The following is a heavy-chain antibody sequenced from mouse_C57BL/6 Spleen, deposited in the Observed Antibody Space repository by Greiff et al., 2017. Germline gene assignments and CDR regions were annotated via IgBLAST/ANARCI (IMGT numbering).Heavy chain of an antibody. D-gene: IGHD1-1*01. CDR2: IHPNSGST. J-gene: IGHJ2*01. V-gene: IGHV1-64*01. CDR3: ARWSITTVVNC. CDR1: GYTFTSYW. Sequence: QVQLQQPGAELVKPGASVKLSCKASGYTFTSYWMHWVKQRPGQGLEWIGMIHPNSGSTNYNEKFKSKATLTVDKSSSTAYMQLSSLTSEDSAVYYCARWSITTVVNCWGQGTTLTVSS.